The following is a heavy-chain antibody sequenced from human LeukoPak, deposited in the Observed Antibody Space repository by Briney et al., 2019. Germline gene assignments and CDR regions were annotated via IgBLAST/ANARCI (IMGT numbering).Heavy chain of an antibody. CDR1: GFTVSSNY. Sequence: GGSLRLSCAASGFTVSSNYLNWVRQAPGKGLEWVSVIYSDGSTYYGDSVKGRFTVSRDNSKNTLYLQMNSLRVEDTAIYYCAKDLGGSGWYGDYWGQGTPVTVSS. CDR3: AKDLGGSGWYGDY. V-gene: IGHV3-53*01. J-gene: IGHJ4*02. D-gene: IGHD6-19*01. CDR2: IYSDGST.